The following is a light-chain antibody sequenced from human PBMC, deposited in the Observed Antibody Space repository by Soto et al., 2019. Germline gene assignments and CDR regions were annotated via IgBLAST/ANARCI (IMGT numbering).Light chain of an antibody. Sequence: EIVMTQSPATLSVSPGERATLSCRASQSVFSSLAWYQQKPGQAPRLLIYGASTRATGIPDRFSGSGSGTDFTLTISSLEPEDSAVYYCQQRHMWPITFGQGTRLENK. V-gene: IGKV3D-15*01. CDR1: QSVFSS. CDR2: GAS. CDR3: QQRHMWPIT. J-gene: IGKJ5*01.